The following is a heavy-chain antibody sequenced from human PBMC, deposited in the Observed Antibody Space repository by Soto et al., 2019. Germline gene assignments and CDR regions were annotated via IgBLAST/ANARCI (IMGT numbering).Heavy chain of an antibody. J-gene: IGHJ4*02. Sequence: QLQLRESGPGLVKPSATLSLTCTVSGNSISGTSSFWAWIRQPPGKNLEWMGSGYYTGRTYYKSSLKSRVSLSIAASKNKFSLSLNSVTAADAAVNSCTRRFRSRGQLDYWGQGALVTASS. D-gene: IGHD3-10*01. CDR3: TRRFRSRGQLDY. CDR2: GYYTGRT. V-gene: IGHV4-39*01. CDR1: GNSISGTSSF.